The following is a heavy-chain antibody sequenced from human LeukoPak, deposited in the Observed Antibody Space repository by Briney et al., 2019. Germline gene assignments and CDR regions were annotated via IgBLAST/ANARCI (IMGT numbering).Heavy chain of an antibody. D-gene: IGHD3-22*01. CDR2: IISSSSYI. V-gene: IGHV3-21*01. CDR3: ARGPYYYDSSRNIYFDY. J-gene: IGHJ4*02. CDR1: GFTFSSCT. Sequence: GGSMRLSCAASGFTFSSCTMNWVRQAPGKGLEWVSSIISSSSYIYYADSVKGRFTISRDNAKNSLYLQMNSLRAEDTAVYYCARGPYYYDSSRNIYFDYWGQGTLVTVSS.